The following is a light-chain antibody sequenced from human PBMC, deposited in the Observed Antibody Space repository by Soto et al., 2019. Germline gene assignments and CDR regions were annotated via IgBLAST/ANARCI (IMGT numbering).Light chain of an antibody. V-gene: IGLV2-8*01. Sequence: QSALTQPPSASGSPGQSVTISCTGTSSDVGGYNYVSWYQQHPGKAPKLMIYEVSKRPSGVPDRFSGSRSGNTASLPVSGLQCEDEADCYCSSYARSHNLVFGGGTKLTVL. CDR1: SSDVGGYNY. CDR2: EVS. CDR3: SSYARSHNLV. J-gene: IGLJ2*01.